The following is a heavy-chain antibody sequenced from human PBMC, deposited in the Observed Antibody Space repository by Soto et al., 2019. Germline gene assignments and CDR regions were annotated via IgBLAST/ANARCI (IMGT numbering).Heavy chain of an antibody. D-gene: IGHD2-2*01. CDR2: IIPILGIA. CDR1: GGTFSSYT. V-gene: IGHV1-69*08. J-gene: IGHJ4*02. CDR3: ARDPYGRYCSSTSCSDY. Sequence: QVQLVQSGAEVKKPGSSVKVSCKASGGTFSSYTISWVRQAPGQGLEWMGRIIPILGIANYAQKFQGRVTITADKSTSTAYMELSSLRSEDTAVYYCARDPYGRYCSSTSCSDYWGQGTLVTVSS.